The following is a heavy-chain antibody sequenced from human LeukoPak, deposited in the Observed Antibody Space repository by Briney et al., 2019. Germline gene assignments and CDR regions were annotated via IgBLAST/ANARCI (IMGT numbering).Heavy chain of an antibody. J-gene: IGHJ4*02. Sequence: SETLSLTCSVSGGSIGSYSTYYWGWVRQPPGKGLEWIGSMFASGNTHHSPSLKSRVTISVDTSNNQFSLRLSSVTAADTAVYYCARSRGYSYAHDYWGQGTLVTVSS. CDR1: GGSIGSYSTYY. CDR2: MFASGNT. V-gene: IGHV4-39*01. D-gene: IGHD5-18*01. CDR3: ARSRGYSYAHDY.